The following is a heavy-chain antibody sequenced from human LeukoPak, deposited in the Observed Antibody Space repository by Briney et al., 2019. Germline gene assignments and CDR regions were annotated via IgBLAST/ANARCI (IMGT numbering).Heavy chain of an antibody. Sequence: PGGSLRLSCAASGFTFSSYAMSWVRQAPGKGLEWVSAISGSGGSTYYADSVKGRFTISRDNSKNTLYLQMNSLRAEDTAVYYCAKVGIVLLWFRDSHSFDYWGQGTLVTVSS. V-gene: IGHV3-23*01. D-gene: IGHD3-10*01. CDR3: AKVGIVLLWFRDSHSFDY. CDR2: ISGSGGST. J-gene: IGHJ4*02. CDR1: GFTFSSYA.